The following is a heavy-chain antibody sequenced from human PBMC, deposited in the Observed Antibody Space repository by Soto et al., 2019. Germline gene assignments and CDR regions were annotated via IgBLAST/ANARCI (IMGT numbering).Heavy chain of an antibody. CDR3: ARDFRTTIFGVVPFWFDP. CDR2: INPNSGGT. CDR1: GYTFTGYY. D-gene: IGHD3-3*01. V-gene: IGHV1-2*02. J-gene: IGHJ5*02. Sequence: ASVKVSCKASGYTFTGYYMHWVLQAPGQGLEWMGWINPNSGGTNYAQKFQGRVTMTRDTSISTAYTELSRLRSDDTAVYYCARDFRTTIFGVVPFWFDPWGQGTLVTVSS.